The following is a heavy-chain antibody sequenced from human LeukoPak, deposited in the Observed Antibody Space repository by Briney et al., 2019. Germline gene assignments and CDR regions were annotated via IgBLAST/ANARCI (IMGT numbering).Heavy chain of an antibody. Sequence: SVKVSCKASGGTLSNYAFSWVRQAPGQGLEWMGRFLPIFGTTNYAQNFQGRVTITADKYTSTVYMELRSLRSKDTAVYYCARDGRGGRENWFDPWGQGTLVTVSS. D-gene: IGHD2-15*01. J-gene: IGHJ5*02. V-gene: IGHV1-69*06. CDR1: GGTLSNYA. CDR2: FLPIFGTT. CDR3: ARDGRGGRENWFDP.